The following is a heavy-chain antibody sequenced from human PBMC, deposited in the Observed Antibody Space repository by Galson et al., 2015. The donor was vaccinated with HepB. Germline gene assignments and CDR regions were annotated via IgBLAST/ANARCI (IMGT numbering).Heavy chain of an antibody. D-gene: IGHD3-10*01. V-gene: IGHV3-7*03. J-gene: IGHJ4*02. CDR2: IRYDEYEY. CDR3: VRDRTYKGGNFFDF. CDR1: GFSVSGYW. Sequence: SLRLSCAASGFSVSGYWMSWIRQAPGKLPEWVANIRYDEYEYYYADFVKGRFTISRYNARNSVFLQMSSLRRDDTAIYYCVRDRTYKGGNFFDFWGQGALVTVSS.